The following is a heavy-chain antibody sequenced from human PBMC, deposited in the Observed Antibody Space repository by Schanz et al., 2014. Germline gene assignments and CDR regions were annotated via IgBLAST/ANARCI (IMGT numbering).Heavy chain of an antibody. CDR2: ISTFRNEDT. J-gene: IGHJ4*02. CDR3: ARGFDFWDR. CDR1: RYTYNTYG. V-gene: IGHV1-18*01. D-gene: IGHD3-3*01. Sequence: QVQLVQSGAEVKEPGASVKVSCEASRYTYNTYGLNWVRQAPGQGLEWMGWISTFRNEDTNSAQRFQGRLTMTTDTSTSTAYMELRSLRSDDTAVYYCARGFDFWDRWGQGTLVIVSS.